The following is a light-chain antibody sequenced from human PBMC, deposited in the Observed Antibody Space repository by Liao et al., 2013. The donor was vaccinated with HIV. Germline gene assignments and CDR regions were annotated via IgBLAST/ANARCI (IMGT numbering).Light chain of an antibody. J-gene: IGLJ1*01. CDR3: QVWDSSRAHPDV. V-gene: IGLV3-25*02. CDR2: KDS. Sequence: SYELTQPPSVSVSPGQTARITCSGDALPKLYAYWYQQKPGQAPVLVIYKDSERPSGIPERFSGSNSGNTATLTISRVEAGDEADYYCQVWDSSRAHPDVFGTGTKVTVL. CDR1: ALPKLY.